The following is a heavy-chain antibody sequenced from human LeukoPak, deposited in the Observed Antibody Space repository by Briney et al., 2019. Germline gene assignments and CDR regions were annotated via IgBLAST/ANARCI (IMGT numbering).Heavy chain of an antibody. Sequence: PSETLSLTCIVSGDSISNSGWSWGWIRQPPGKGLEWLGTMPYDENVADNEIPSYNPSLKSRVSISADTSKNQLSLKVNSVTAADTASYYCARLTLTGVGGRGWFDAWGQGTLVIVSS. V-gene: IGHV4-39*01. J-gene: IGHJ5*02. CDR2: MPYDENVADNEIP. CDR3: ARLTLTGVGGRGWFDA. D-gene: IGHD3-3*01. CDR1: GDSISNSGWS.